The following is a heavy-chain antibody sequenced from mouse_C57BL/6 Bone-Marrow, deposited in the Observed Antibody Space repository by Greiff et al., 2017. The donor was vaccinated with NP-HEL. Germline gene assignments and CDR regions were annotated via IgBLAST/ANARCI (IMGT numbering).Heavy chain of an antibody. J-gene: IGHJ4*01. Sequence: VQLQQSGAELVRPGASVKLSCTASGFNIKDYYMHWVKQRPEQGLEWIGRIDPADGDTEYAPKFQGKATMTADTSSNTAYLQLSSLTSEDTAVYYCTKEDGYYERAMDYWGQGTSVTVSS. CDR2: IDPADGDT. CDR3: TKEDGYYERAMDY. D-gene: IGHD2-3*01. CDR1: GFNIKDYY. V-gene: IGHV14-1*01.